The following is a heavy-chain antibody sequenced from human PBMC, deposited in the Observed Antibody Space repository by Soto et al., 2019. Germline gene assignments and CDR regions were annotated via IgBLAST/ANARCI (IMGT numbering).Heavy chain of an antibody. CDR1: GFTFSNEW. J-gene: IGHJ4*02. V-gene: IGHV3-15*01. Sequence: PGGALRLSCAASGFTFSNEWMSWVRQAPGKGLEWVGRIKGKTDGGTADYAAPVKGRFTISRDDSKNTLYLQMNSLKTEDTAVYYCTTDGYNWNYGSYGALDSWGQGTLVTVSS. CDR3: TTDGYNWNYGSYGALDS. CDR2: IKGKTDGGTA. D-gene: IGHD1-7*01.